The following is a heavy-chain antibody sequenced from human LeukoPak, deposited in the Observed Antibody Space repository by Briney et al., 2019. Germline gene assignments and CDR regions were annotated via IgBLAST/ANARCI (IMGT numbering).Heavy chain of an antibody. D-gene: IGHD2-15*01. CDR1: GGSISSYY. V-gene: IGHV4-59*12. Sequence: SETLSLTCTVSGGSISSYYWRWLRQPPGNGLEWLGYIYYSGSTNYNPSLKSRVTISVDRSKNQFSLKLSSVTAADTAVYYCARSYCSGGSCYAGGIWFDPWGQGTLVTVSS. J-gene: IGHJ5*02. CDR3: ARSYCSGGSCYAGGIWFDP. CDR2: IYYSGST.